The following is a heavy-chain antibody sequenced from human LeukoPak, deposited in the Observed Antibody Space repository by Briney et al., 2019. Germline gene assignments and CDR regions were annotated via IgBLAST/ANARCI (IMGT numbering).Heavy chain of an antibody. CDR2: MYYSGST. D-gene: IGHD2-15*01. V-gene: IGHV4-59*01. Sequence: SQPLSLPCTVSGSSISSYYLSWIRPPPGKGVEWSGCMYYSGSTNYNPSHKSRVTISVDTPNNQCSLKLSSVTAADTAAYYSARVGRNWLFGGFDTWGQGTMVTVSS. CDR3: ARVGRNWLFGGFDT. CDR1: GSSISSYY. J-gene: IGHJ3*02.